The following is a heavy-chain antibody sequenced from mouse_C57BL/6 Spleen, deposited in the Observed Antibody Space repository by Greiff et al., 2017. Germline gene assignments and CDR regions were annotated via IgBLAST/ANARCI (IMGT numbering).Heavy chain of an antibody. CDR1: GFTFSDYY. D-gene: IGHD2-4*01. V-gene: IGHV5-16*01. CDR3: AREGDYDGGVYFDY. J-gene: IGHJ2*01. Sequence: EVQVVESEGGLVQPGSSMKLSCTASGFTFSDYYMAWVRQVPEKGLEWVANINYDGSSTYYLDSLKSRFIISRDNAKNILYLQMSSLKSEDTATYYCAREGDYDGGVYFDYWGQGTTLTVSS. CDR2: INYDGSST.